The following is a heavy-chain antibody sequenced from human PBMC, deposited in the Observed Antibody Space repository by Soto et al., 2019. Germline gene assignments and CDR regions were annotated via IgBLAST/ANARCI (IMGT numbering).Heavy chain of an antibody. D-gene: IGHD3-10*01. Sequence: QVQLVQSGAEVKKPGASVKVSCKASGYTFTSYGISWVRQAPGQGLEWMGWISAYNGNTNYAQKIQGRATMTTDTSTSTAYMELRSLRSDDTAVYYCARGVWFGELSNYYYYMDVWGKGTTVTVSS. J-gene: IGHJ6*03. CDR2: ISAYNGNT. V-gene: IGHV1-18*01. CDR1: GYTFTSYG. CDR3: ARGVWFGELSNYYYYMDV.